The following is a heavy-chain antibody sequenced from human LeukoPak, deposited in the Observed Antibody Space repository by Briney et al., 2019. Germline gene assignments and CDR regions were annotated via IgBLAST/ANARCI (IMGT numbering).Heavy chain of an antibody. V-gene: IGHV4-34*01. CDR3: ARARQNYFDY. CDR1: GGSFSGYY. Sequence: KASETLSLTCAVYGGSFSGYYWSWIRQPPGKGLEWIGEINHSGSTNYNPSLKSRVTISVDTSKNQFSLKLSSVTAADTAVYYCARARQNYFDYWGQGTLVTVSS. J-gene: IGHJ4*02. CDR2: INHSGST.